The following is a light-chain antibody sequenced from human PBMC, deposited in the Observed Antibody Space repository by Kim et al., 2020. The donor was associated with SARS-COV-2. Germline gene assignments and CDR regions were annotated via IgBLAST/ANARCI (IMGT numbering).Light chain of an antibody. J-gene: IGKJ2*01. V-gene: IGKV3-20*01. CDR1: QSVADNH. CDR2: GTS. Sequence: WSPGESVILSCRASQSVADNHLAWFQQEPGQAPRLLIYGTSSRATGIPDRFSGSGSGTDFTLTISRLEPEDSAVYYCQQYDRPPYTFGQGTKLEIK. CDR3: QQYDRPPYT.